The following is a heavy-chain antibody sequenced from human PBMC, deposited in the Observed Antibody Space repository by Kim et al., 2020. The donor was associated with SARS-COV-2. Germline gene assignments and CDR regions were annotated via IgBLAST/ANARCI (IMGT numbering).Heavy chain of an antibody. CDR2: NGNT. J-gene: IGHJ4*02. Sequence: NGNTVYSQKFQGRVSITRDTSASTAYMELSSLRSEDTAVYYCARFEGPFDYWGQGTLVTVSS. CDR3: ARFEGPFDY. V-gene: IGHV1-3*01.